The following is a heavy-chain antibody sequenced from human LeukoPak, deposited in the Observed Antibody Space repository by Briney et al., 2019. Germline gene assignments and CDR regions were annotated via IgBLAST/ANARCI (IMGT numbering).Heavy chain of an antibody. CDR1: GFTFSSYW. D-gene: IGHD1-26*01. CDR2: IKQDGSEK. Sequence: PGGSLRLSRAASGFTFSSYWMSWVRQAPGKGLEWVANIKQDGSEKYYVDSVKGRFTISRDNAKNSLYLQMNSLRVEDTAVYYCARDPDQWELPIDYWGQGTLVTVSS. CDR3: ARDPDQWELPIDY. J-gene: IGHJ4*02. V-gene: IGHV3-7*01.